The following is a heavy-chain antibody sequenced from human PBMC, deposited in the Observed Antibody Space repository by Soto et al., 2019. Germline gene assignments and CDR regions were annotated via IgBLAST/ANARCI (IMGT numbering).Heavy chain of an antibody. CDR1: GGSISNSGYY. D-gene: IGHD6-6*01. CDR2: IYYSGST. V-gene: IGHV4-39*07. CDR3: ARVGEYSSSSVDY. J-gene: IGHJ4*02. Sequence: LETLSLTCTVSGGSISNSGYYWGGIRQPPGKGLEWIGSIYYSGSTYYSPSLKSRVTISVDTSKNQFSLKLSSVTAADTAVYYCARVGEYSSSSVDYWGQRTLVTVSS.